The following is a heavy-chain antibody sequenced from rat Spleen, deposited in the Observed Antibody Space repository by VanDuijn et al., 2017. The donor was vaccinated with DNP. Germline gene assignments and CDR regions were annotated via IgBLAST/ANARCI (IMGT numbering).Heavy chain of an antibody. Sequence: EVQLVKSGGGLVQPGGSVKLSCAASGFIFSNHYMAWVRQAPTKGLEWVASMSTGGGNIYYRDSVKGRFTISRDNAKSTLYLQMDSLRSEETATYYCARGLGARFDYWGQGVMVTVSS. CDR1: GFIFSNHY. J-gene: IGHJ2*01. CDR3: ARGLGARFDY. D-gene: IGHD5-1*01. V-gene: IGHV5S11*01. CDR2: MSTGGGNI.